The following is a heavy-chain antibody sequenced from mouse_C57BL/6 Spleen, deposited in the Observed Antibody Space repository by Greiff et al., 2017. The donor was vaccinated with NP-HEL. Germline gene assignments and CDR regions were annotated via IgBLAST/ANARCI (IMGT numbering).Heavy chain of an antibody. CDR1: GYAFTNYL. J-gene: IGHJ3*01. V-gene: IGHV1-54*01. CDR3: ASGYYYGSSYIFAY. CDR2: INPGSGGT. Sequence: QVQLQQSGAELVRPGTSVKVSCKASGYAFTNYLIAWVKQRPGQGLEWIGVINPGSGGTNYNEKFKGKATLTADKSSSTAYMQLSSLTSEDSAVYFCASGYYYGSSYIFAYWGQGTLVTVSA. D-gene: IGHD1-1*01.